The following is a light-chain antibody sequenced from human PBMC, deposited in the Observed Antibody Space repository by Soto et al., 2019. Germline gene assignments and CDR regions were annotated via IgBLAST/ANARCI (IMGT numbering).Light chain of an antibody. CDR1: QGISSY. CDR3: QQYYSYPLT. J-gene: IGKJ4*01. CDR2: AAS. Sequence: QSPSSLSASTGDRVTITCRASQGISSYLAWYQQKPGKAPKLLIYAASTLQSGVPSRFSVSGSGTDFTLTISCLQSEDFATYYCQQYYSYPLTFGGGTKVDIK. V-gene: IGKV1-8*01.